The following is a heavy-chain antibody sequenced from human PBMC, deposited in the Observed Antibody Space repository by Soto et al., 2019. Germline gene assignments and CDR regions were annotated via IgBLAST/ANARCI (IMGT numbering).Heavy chain of an antibody. J-gene: IGHJ3*02. D-gene: IGHD3-22*01. CDR1: GFTFSSYA. CDR3: AKDPPLDSSGYSDAFDI. Sequence: GESLKISCAASGFTFSSYAMSWVRQAPGKGLEWVSAISGSGGSTYYADSVKGRFTISRDNSKNTLYLQMNSLRAEDTAVYYCAKDPPLDSSGYSDAFDIWGQGTMVTVSS. CDR2: ISGSGGST. V-gene: IGHV3-23*01.